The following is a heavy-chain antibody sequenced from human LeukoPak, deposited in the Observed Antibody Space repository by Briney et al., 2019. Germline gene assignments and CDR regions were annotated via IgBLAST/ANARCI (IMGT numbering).Heavy chain of an antibody. D-gene: IGHD6-19*01. V-gene: IGHV4-39*01. J-gene: IGHJ4*02. CDR3: ARHWYRYSSGWYQIDY. CDR1: GLTFSSYA. Sequence: PGGSLRLSCAASGLTFSSYAMSWVRQAPGKGLEWIGSIYYSGSTYYNPSLKSRVTISVDTSKNQFSLKLSSVTAADTAVYYCARHWYRYSSGWYQIDYWGQGTLVTVSS. CDR2: IYYSGST.